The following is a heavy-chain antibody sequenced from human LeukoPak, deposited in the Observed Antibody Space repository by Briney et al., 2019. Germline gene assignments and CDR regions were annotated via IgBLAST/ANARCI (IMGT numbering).Heavy chain of an antibody. D-gene: IGHD5-12*01. V-gene: IGHV4-31*11. Sequence: PSETLSLTCAVSGGSLNSYYWSWIRQHPGKGLEWIGYIYYSGSTFYNPSLKSRVTISVDTSKNQFSLRLSSVTAADTAVYYCAREPRGGGYSFDYWGQGTLVTVSS. CDR2: IYYSGST. J-gene: IGHJ4*02. CDR1: GGSLNSYY. CDR3: AREPRGGGYSFDY.